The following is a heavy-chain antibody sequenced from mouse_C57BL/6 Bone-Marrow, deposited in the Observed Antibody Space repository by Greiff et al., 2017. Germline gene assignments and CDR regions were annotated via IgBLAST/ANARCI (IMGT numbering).Heavy chain of an antibody. CDR3: VRERGPYYSNYGFAY. V-gene: IGHV10-3*01. J-gene: IGHJ3*01. CDR1: GFTFNTCA. Sequence: EAAGGLVQPKGSLKLSCAASGFTFNTCAMHWVRQAPGKGLEWVARIRSKSSNYATYYADSVKDRFTISRDDSQSMLYLQMNNLKTEDTAMYYCVRERGPYYSNYGFAYWGQGTLVTVSA. CDR2: IRSKSSNYAT. D-gene: IGHD2-5*01.